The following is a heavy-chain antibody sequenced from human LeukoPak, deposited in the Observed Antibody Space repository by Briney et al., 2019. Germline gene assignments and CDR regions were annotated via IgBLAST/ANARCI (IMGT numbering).Heavy chain of an antibody. D-gene: IGHD1-26*01. CDR3: ARDVGPGQWDWFDP. J-gene: IGHJ5*02. Sequence: PSETLSLTCTVSGGSISSYYWSWIRQPPGKGLEWIGYIYYSGSTNYNPSLKSRVTISVDTSKNQFSLKLSSVTAADTAVYYCARDVGPGQWDWFDPWGPGTLVTVSS. CDR2: IYYSGST. V-gene: IGHV4-59*01. CDR1: GGSISSYY.